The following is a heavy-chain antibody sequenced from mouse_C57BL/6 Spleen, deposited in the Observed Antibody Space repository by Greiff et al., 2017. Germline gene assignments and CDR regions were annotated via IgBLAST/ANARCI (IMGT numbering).Heavy chain of an antibody. CDR2: IHPNSGST. Sequence: QVQLQQPGAELVKPGASVKLSCKASGYTFTSYWMHWVKQRPGQGLEWIGMIHPNSGSTNYNEKFKSKATLTVDKSSSTAYMQRSSLTSEDSAVYYCARRDDYDYDGWYFDVWGTGTTGTVSS. V-gene: IGHV1-64*01. J-gene: IGHJ1*03. D-gene: IGHD2-4*01. CDR3: ARRDDYDYDGWYFDV. CDR1: GYTFTSYW.